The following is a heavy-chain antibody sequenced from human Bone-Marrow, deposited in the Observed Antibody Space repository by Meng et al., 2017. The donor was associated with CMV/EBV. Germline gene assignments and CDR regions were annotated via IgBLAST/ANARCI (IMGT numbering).Heavy chain of an antibody. CDR2: ITDTGSST. Sequence: LSCAASGFTFSGYWMRSVRQAPGKGLMWVSRITDTGSSTAYAASVKGRFTISRDNAKSTLYLQMNSLSAEDTAVYCCARALKGGGAYWGQGTLVTVSS. CDR3: ARALKGGGAY. D-gene: IGHD3-16*01. V-gene: IGHV3-74*01. J-gene: IGHJ4*02. CDR1: GFTFSGYW.